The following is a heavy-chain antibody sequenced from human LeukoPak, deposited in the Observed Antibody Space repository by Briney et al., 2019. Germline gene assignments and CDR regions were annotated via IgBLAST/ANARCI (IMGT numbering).Heavy chain of an antibody. CDR3: ASHTAGHGSGY. CDR2: IYNSGST. Sequence: PSETLSLTCTVSGASISSYYWSWLRQPQGKGLEWIGHIYNSGSTRYNPSLKSRVAISVDTSNNQFSLNLNSVNVPDTAVYYCASHTAGHGSGYWGHGILVTVSS. V-gene: IGHV4-59*08. CDR1: GASISSYY. J-gene: IGHJ4*01. D-gene: IGHD5-24*01.